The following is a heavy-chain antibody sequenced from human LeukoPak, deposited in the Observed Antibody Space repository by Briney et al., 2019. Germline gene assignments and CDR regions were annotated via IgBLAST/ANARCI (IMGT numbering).Heavy chain of an antibody. Sequence: PGGSLRLSCAASGFTFSNYAMSWVRQAPGKGLEWVANIKQDGSEKYYVDSVKGRFTISRDNTKNSLYLQMNSLRAEDTAVYYCAGGSGWLIDYWGQGTLVTVSS. V-gene: IGHV3-7*01. J-gene: IGHJ4*02. CDR1: GFTFSNYA. CDR3: AGGSGWLIDY. D-gene: IGHD6-19*01. CDR2: IKQDGSEK.